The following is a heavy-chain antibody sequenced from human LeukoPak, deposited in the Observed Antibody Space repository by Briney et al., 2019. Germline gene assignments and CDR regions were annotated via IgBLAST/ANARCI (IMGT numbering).Heavy chain of an antibody. CDR2: IKSKSDGGPT. Sequence: GGSLRLSCAASGFTFSNAYMNWVRQAPGKGLEWVARIKSKSDGGPTDYAAPVKGRFTISRDDSKNTLYLQVNSLITEDTALYYCATHTAGGYEAYYFDYWGQGTLVTVSS. CDR3: ATHTAGGYEAYYFDY. CDR1: GFTFSNAY. V-gene: IGHV3-15*01. D-gene: IGHD5-12*01. J-gene: IGHJ4*02.